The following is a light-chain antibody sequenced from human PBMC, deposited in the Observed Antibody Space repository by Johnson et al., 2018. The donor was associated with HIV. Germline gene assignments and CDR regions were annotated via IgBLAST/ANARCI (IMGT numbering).Light chain of an antibody. Sequence: QPVLTQPPSVSAAPGQKVTISCSGSSSNIGNNYVSWYQQVPGTAPKLLIYDNNKRPSGIPDRFSGSKSGTSASLAISGLQSEDEADYYCAAWDDSLSYVFGTGTKVTVL. J-gene: IGLJ1*01. CDR3: AAWDDSLSYV. CDR2: DNN. CDR1: SSNIGNNY. V-gene: IGLV1-51*01.